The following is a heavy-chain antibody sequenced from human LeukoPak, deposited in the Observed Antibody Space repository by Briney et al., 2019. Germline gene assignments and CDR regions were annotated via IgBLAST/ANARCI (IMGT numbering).Heavy chain of an antibody. J-gene: IGHJ5*02. Sequence: GASVKVSCKASGYTFTSYAMHWVRQAPGQRLEWMGWINAGNGNTKYSQKFQGRVTITRDTSASTAYMELSSLRSEDTAVYYCARAGTGLGVDYWYCGSDCINWFDPWGQGTLVTVSS. D-gene: IGHD2-21*02. CDR1: GYTFTSYA. CDR3: ARAGTGLGVDYWYCGSDCINWFDP. V-gene: IGHV1-3*01. CDR2: INAGNGNT.